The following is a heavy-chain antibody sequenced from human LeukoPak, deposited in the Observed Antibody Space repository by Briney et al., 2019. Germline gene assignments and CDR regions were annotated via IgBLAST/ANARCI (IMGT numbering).Heavy chain of an antibody. V-gene: IGHV3-30-3*01. J-gene: IGHJ3*02. CDR2: ISYDGSNK. CDR1: GFTFSSYA. Sequence: GGSLRLSCAASGFTFSSYAMHWVRQAPGKGLEWVAVISYDGSNKYYADSVKGRFTISRDNSKNTLYLQMNSLRAEDTAVYYCARVRFDSPNDAFDIWGQGTMVTVSS. CDR3: ARVRFDSPNDAFDI.